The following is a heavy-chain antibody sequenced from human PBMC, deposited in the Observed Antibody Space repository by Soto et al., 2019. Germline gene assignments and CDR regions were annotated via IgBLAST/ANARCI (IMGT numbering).Heavy chain of an antibody. Sequence: GGSLRLSCAASGFTFSSYSMNWVRQAPGKGLEWVSSISSSSSYIYYADSVKGRFTISRDNAKNSLYLQMNSLRAEDTAVYYCARGEGSSRDPYWGQGTLVTVSS. CDR1: GFTFSSYS. CDR3: ARGEGSSRDPY. CDR2: ISSSSSYI. D-gene: IGHD1-26*01. V-gene: IGHV3-21*01. J-gene: IGHJ4*02.